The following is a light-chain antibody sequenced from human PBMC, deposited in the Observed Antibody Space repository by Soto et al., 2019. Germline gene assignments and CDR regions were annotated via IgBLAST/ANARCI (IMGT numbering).Light chain of an antibody. CDR1: KNDIGLYDF. CDR3: KSYAGSNTYV. CDR2: EVV. J-gene: IGLJ1*01. V-gene: IGLV2-8*01. Sequence: HSALTHPPSSSGSPGQSVTISCTGTKNDIGLYDFVSWYQHHPGKAPRLIIYEVVQRPSGVPDRFSGSKSGNTASLTVSGLQAADEADYFCKSYAGSNTYVFGSGTKVTVL.